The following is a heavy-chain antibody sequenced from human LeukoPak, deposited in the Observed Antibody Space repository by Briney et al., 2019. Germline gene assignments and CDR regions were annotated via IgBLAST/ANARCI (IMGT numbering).Heavy chain of an antibody. V-gene: IGHV1-8*01. Sequence: GASVKVTRKACGYFLTSFDINWVRQGSGQGLEWMGWMNPKRGNTGYAPTFQGRVTITRDTSIDTAFMELSSLRPDDTAVYYCARGGSSSSYYNNYGMDVWGQGTTITVSS. CDR1: GYFLTSFD. CDR2: MNPKRGNT. J-gene: IGHJ6*02. D-gene: IGHD6-13*01. CDR3: ARGGSSSSYYNNYGMDV.